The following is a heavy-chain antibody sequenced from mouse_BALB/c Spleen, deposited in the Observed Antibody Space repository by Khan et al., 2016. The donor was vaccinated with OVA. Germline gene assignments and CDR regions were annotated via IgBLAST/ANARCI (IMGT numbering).Heavy chain of an antibody. CDR2: LYPGDGST. CDR1: GYTFTSYD. J-gene: IGHJ4*01. V-gene: IGHV1S56*01. Sequence: QVQLQQSGPELVKPGALVKISCKASGYTFTSYDITWVKQRPGQGLEWIGWLYPGDGSTNYNEKFKGKATLTADKLSSTAYMQLSSLSSDNSTVYFSARERLRGVDMDSWGQETSVTV. D-gene: IGHD1-1*01. CDR3: ARERLRGVDMDS.